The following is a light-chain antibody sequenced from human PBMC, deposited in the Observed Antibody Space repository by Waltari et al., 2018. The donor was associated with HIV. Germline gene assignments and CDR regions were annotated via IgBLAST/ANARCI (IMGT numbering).Light chain of an antibody. CDR2: EVS. V-gene: IGLV2-8*01. J-gene: IGLJ2*01. Sequence: QSALTQPPSASGSPGQSVTISCTGTSSDVGGYNYVSWYQQHPGKAPKLMIYEVSPPPSGVPVRFSGSKSGTTASLTVSGLQAEDEADYYCNSYAGSNNLVFGGGTKLTVV. CDR1: SSDVGGYNY. CDR3: NSYAGSNNLV.